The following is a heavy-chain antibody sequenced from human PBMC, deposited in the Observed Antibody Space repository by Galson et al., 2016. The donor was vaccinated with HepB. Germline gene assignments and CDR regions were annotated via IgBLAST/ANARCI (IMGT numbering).Heavy chain of an antibody. J-gene: IGHJ4*02. CDR1: GFSFGNYY. V-gene: IGHV3-21*06. D-gene: IGHD5-12*01. Sequence: SLRLSCAASGFSFGNYYMNWVRQAPGKGLEWVSSIGGSSSDIYYADSMKGRFTISRDNAKNSLYLQMNSLRVGDTAVYFCARGGGYDELDCWGQGTLVTVSP. CDR2: IGGSSSDI. CDR3: ARGGGYDELDC.